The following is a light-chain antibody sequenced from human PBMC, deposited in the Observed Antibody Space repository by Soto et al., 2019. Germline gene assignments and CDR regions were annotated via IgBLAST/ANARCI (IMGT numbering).Light chain of an antibody. CDR1: QSVSSSY. V-gene: IGKV3-20*01. J-gene: IGKJ1*01. CDR3: QHYDNLRT. CDR2: GAS. Sequence: EIVLTQSPGTLSLSPGERATLSCRASQSVSSSYLVWYQQKPGQAPRLLIYGASSRATGIPDRFSGSGSVTDFTLTISRLEPEDFAVYYCQHYDNLRTFGQGTKVEIK.